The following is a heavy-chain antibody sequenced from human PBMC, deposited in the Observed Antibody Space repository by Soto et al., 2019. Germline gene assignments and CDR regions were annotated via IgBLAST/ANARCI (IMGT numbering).Heavy chain of an antibody. D-gene: IGHD3-3*02. CDR2: ISWNSGSI. Sequence: HPGGSLRLSCAASGFTFDDYAMHWVRRAPGKGLEWVSGISWNSGSIGYADSVKGRFTISRDNAKNSLYLQMSSLRAEDTAVYYCVIISQGLNYYYYGMDVWGQGTTVTVSS. J-gene: IGHJ6*02. CDR3: VIISQGLNYYYYGMDV. CDR1: GFTFDDYA. V-gene: IGHV3-9*01.